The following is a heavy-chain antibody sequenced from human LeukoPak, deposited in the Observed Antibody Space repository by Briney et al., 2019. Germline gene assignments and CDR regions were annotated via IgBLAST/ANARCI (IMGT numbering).Heavy chain of an antibody. Sequence: GESLKISCKGSGYSFTSYWISWVRQMPGKGLEWMGRIDPSDSYTNYSPSFQGHVTISADKSISTAYLQWSSLEASDTPMYYCARHCSSTSCSWYYGMDVWGQGTTVIVSS. J-gene: IGHJ6*02. V-gene: IGHV5-10-1*01. CDR3: ARHCSSTSCSWYYGMDV. D-gene: IGHD2-2*01. CDR1: GYSFTSYW. CDR2: IDPSDSYT.